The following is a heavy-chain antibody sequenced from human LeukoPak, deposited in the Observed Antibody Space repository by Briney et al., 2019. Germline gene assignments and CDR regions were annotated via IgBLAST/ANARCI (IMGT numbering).Heavy chain of an antibody. J-gene: IGHJ4*02. CDR3: ARGTYDSVWGRYRPTFFDY. CDR2: IYYSGST. D-gene: IGHD3-16*02. Sequence: SETLSLTCTVSGDSISSYYWSWIRQPPGKGLEWIAYIYYSGSTNYNPSLKSRVSISADTSKNQFSLNLSSVTAADTAVYYCARGTYDSVWGRYRPTFFDYWGQGTLVTVSS. V-gene: IGHV4-59*01. CDR1: GDSISSYY.